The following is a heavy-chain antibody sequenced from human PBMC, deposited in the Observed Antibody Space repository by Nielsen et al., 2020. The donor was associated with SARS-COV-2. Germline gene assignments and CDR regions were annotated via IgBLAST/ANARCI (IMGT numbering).Heavy chain of an antibody. V-gene: IGHV3-23*01. CDR2: ISGNGGTT. CDR3: AKDVATYFDY. J-gene: IGHJ4*02. D-gene: IGHD5-12*01. Sequence: GESLKISCAASGFTFNSYAMSWVRQAPGKGLEWVSAISGNGGTTHYADSVKGRFTISRDNSKNTLYLQMNSLRAEDTAVYYCAKDVATYFDYWGQGTLVTVSS. CDR1: GFTFNSYA.